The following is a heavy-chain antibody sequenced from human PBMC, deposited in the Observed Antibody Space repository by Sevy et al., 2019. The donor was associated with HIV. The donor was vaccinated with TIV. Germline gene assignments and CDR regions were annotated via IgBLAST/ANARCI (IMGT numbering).Heavy chain of an antibody. CDR2: INHSGST. V-gene: IGHV4-34*01. CDR1: GGSFSGYY. Sequence: SETLSLTCAVYGGSFSGYYWNWIRQPPGKGLEWIGEINHSGSTNYNPSLKSRVTISVDTSKNQFSLKLSSVTAADTAGDYWAGAPPIVVVPAAPGWFDPWGQGTLVTVSS. CDR3: AGAPPIVVVPAAPGWFDP. D-gene: IGHD2-2*01. J-gene: IGHJ5*02.